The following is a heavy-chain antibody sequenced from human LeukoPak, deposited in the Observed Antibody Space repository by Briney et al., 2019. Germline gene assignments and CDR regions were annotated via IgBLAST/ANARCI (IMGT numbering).Heavy chain of an antibody. J-gene: IGHJ4*02. CDR3: AKDREQWLDHFDY. D-gene: IGHD6-19*01. CDR1: GFTFDDYA. V-gene: IGHV3-9*01. CDR2: ISWNSGSM. Sequence: GGSLRLSCAASGFTFDDYAMHWVRQAPGKGLEWVSGISWNSGSMGYADSVKGRFTISRDNAKNSLYLQMNSLRAEDTALYYCAKDREQWLDHFDYWGQGTLVTVSS.